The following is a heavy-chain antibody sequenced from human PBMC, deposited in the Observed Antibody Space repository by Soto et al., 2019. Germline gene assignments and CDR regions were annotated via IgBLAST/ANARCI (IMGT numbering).Heavy chain of an antibody. J-gene: IGHJ4*02. D-gene: IGHD6-19*01. V-gene: IGHV3-23*01. CDR2: FSATSENT. CDR1: GFFFSSYT. CDR3: AKARDQQWVRLPFDD. Sequence: EVQLLESGGGLVQPGGSLRLSCVGSGFFFSSYTMTWVRQAPGKGLEWVSSFSATSENTYYADSVRGRFTISGDNSKNPLFLQMNSLSAEYTAMYYCAKARDQQWVRLPFDDWGQGILVIVSA.